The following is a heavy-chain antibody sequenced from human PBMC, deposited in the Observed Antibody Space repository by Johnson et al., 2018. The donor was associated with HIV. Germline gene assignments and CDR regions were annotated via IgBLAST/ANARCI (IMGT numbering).Heavy chain of an antibody. D-gene: IGHD1-26*01. CDR3: ARDPSVGASSAFDI. Sequence: VQLVESGGGLVQPGRSLRLSCAASGFTFDDYAMHWVRQAPGKGLEWVSGLSWNSGSIGYADSVKGRFTISRDNAKNSLYLQMNSLRAEDTAVYYCARDPSVGASSAFDIWGQGTMVTVSS. CDR1: GFTFDDYA. CDR2: LSWNSGSI. V-gene: IGHV3-9*01. J-gene: IGHJ3*02.